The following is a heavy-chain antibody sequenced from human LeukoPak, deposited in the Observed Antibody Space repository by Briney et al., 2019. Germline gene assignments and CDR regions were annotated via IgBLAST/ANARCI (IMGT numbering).Heavy chain of an antibody. D-gene: IGHD5-18*01. J-gene: IGHJ4*02. Sequence: PSETLSLTCTVSGGSISSSSYYWGWIREPPGKGLEGFRRTYYSGSTYYNPSLKSRVTISVDTSKNQFSLKLSSVTAADTAVYYCARHYGSFRYSYALRGGYFDYWGQGTLVTVSS. CDR1: GGSISSSSYY. V-gene: IGHV4-39*01. CDR2: TYYSGST. CDR3: ARHYGSFRYSYALRGGYFDY.